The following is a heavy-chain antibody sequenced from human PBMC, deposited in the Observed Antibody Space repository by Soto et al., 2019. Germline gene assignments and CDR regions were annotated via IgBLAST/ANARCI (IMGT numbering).Heavy chain of an antibody. CDR1: GYSFTNYY. CDR2: INAGGGYT. Sequence: ASVKVSCKASGYSFTNYYMHWVRQAPGQGLEWMGTINAGGGYTTYAQRFQGRVTMTTDKSTDTAYMDLRSLTSDDTAIYYCARAGAAPYYYYGLDVWGQGTTVTVSS. D-gene: IGHD3-10*01. J-gene: IGHJ6*02. CDR3: ARAGAAPYYYYGLDV. V-gene: IGHV1-46*01.